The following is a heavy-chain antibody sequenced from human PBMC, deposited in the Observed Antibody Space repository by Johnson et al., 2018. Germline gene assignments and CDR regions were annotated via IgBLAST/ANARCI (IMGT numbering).Heavy chain of an antibody. CDR2: ISYDGSNK. D-gene: IGHD4-17*01. J-gene: IGHJ1*01. V-gene: IGHV3-30*04. CDR1: GFTFSSYA. CDR3: ARARMPYGDYLEYFQH. Sequence: QVQLVQSGGGVVQPGRSLRLSCAASGFTFSSYAMHWVRQAPGKGLEWVTIISYDGSNKYYADSVKGRFTISRDNSKNTLYLQMNSLRAEDTAVDYCARARMPYGDYLEYFQHWGQGTLVTVSS.